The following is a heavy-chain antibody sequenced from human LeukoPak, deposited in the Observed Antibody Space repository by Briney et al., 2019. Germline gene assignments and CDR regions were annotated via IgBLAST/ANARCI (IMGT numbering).Heavy chain of an antibody. V-gene: IGHV4-34*01. CDR1: GGSFSGYY. J-gene: IGHJ5*02. D-gene: IGHD3-16*02. Sequence: SETLSLTCAVYGGSFSGYYWSWIRQPPGKGLEWIGEINHSGSTNYNPSLKSRVTISVDTSKNQFSLKLSSVTAADTAVYYCARTLGDYVWGSYRYTTWFDPWGQGTLVTVSS. CDR2: INHSGST. CDR3: ARTLGDYVWGSYRYTTWFDP.